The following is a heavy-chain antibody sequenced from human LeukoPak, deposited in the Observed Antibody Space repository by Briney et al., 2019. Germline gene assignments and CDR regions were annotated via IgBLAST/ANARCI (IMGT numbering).Heavy chain of an antibody. Sequence: SETLSLTCTVSGGSISSYYWSWIRQPAGKGLEWIGRIYTSGSTNYNPSLKSRVTMSVDTSKNQFSLKLSSVTAADTAVYYCARLSSSGWYAWWFDPWGQGTLVTVSS. CDR1: GGSISSYY. J-gene: IGHJ5*02. V-gene: IGHV4-4*07. D-gene: IGHD6-19*01. CDR2: IYTSGST. CDR3: ARLSSSGWYAWWFDP.